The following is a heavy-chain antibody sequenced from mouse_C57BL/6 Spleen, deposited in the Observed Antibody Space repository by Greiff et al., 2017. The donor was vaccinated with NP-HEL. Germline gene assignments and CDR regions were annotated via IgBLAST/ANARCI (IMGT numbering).Heavy chain of an antibody. Sequence: EVQLVVSGPGLANPSQTLSLPCSVTGYSITSDYWNWTRKFPGTKLKYMGYISYSGSTYYNPSLKSRISLTRATSKNQYYLRLNSVTPEEKPTNYCERGGGTLYAMDYWGQGTSVTVSS. CDR2: ISYSGST. CDR1: GYSITSDY. V-gene: IGHV3-8*01. D-gene: IGHD3-3*01. J-gene: IGHJ4*01. CDR3: ERGGGTLYAMDY.